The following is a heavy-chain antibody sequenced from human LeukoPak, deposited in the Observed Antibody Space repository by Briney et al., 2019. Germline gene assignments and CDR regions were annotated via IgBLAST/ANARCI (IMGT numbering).Heavy chain of an antibody. CDR3: ARDYSPGMDRGLNHYYYYYYMDI. V-gene: IGHV3-20*04. J-gene: IGHJ6*03. D-gene: IGHD3-10*01. CDR1: GFTFDDYG. CDR2: INWNGGST. Sequence: PGGSLRLSCAASGFTFDDYGMSWVRQAPGKGLEWVSGINWNGGSTGYADSVKGRFTISRDNAKNSLYLQMNSLRAEDTALYYCARDYSPGMDRGLNHYYYYYYMDIWGKGTTVTVSS.